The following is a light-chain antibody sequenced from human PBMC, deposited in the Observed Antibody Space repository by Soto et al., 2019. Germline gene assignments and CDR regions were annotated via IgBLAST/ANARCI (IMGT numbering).Light chain of an antibody. V-gene: IGKV3-20*01. CDR3: QQYGSPPFR. J-gene: IGKJ5*01. CDR1: QSVSSSY. CDR2: GAS. Sequence: EIVLTQSPGTLSLSPGERATLSCRASQSVSSSYLAWYQQTPGQAPRLLISGASSRATGIPDRFSGSGSGKDFPLTISRLEHEDFAVYYCQQYGSPPFRFGQGTRLEIK.